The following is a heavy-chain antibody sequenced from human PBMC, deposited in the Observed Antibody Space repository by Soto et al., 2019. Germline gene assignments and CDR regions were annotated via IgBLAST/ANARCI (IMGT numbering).Heavy chain of an antibody. CDR2: IYYTGST. J-gene: IGHJ3*02. Sequence: QVQLQESGPGLVKPSQALSLTCTVSGGSMSSGDYNWSWIRQPPGKGLEWVGSIYYTGSTYNNPSLKSRITLSVDTSKTQFSLRLSSVTAADTAVYYCARDKWERPLDILGHGTLVTVSS. CDR3: ARDKWERPLDI. CDR1: GGSMSSGDYN. D-gene: IGHD1-26*01. V-gene: IGHV4-30-4*01.